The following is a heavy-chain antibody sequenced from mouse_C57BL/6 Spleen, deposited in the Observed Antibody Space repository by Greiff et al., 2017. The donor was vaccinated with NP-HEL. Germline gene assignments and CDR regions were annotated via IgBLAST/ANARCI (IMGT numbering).Heavy chain of an antibody. CDR3: AREINYYGSSRPYWYFDV. V-gene: IGHV1-61*01. D-gene: IGHD1-1*01. CDR2: IYPSDSET. CDR1: GYTFTSYW. J-gene: IGHJ1*03. Sequence: VQLQQPGAELVRPGSSVKLSCKASGYTFTSYWMDWVKQRPGQGLEWIGNIYPSDSETHYNQKFKDKATLTVDKSSSTAYMQLSSLTSEDSAVYYCAREINYYGSSRPYWYFDVWGTGTTVTVSS.